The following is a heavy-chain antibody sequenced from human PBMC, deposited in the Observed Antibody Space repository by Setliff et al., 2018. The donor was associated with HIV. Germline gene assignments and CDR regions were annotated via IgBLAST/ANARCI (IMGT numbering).Heavy chain of an antibody. CDR2: IFYSGCT. CDR3: ARLPGMVRADY. V-gene: IGHV4-39*01. D-gene: IGHD3-10*01. J-gene: IGHJ4*02. Sequence: LSLTCTVSGGSISSSGYYWGWIRQPPGKGLEWIGSIFYSGCTYYNPSPKSRVAISVDTSKNQFSLKLGSVTAADTAVYYCARLPGMVRADYWGQGTLVTVSS. CDR1: GGSISSSGYY.